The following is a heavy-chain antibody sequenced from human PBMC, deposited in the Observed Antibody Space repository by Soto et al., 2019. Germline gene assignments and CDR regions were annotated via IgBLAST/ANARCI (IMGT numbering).Heavy chain of an antibody. V-gene: IGHV3-23*01. CDR1: GFTFNSYA. Sequence: GGSLRLSCAASGFTFNSYALSWVRQAPGKGLEWVSTISGGDTYYADFVKGRFTISRDISNNTLYLQMDGLRAEDTAIYYCKTDRETAWFPDFWGQGALVTVSS. CDR2: ISGGDT. J-gene: IGHJ4*02. CDR3: KTDRETAWFPDF. D-gene: IGHD3-10*01.